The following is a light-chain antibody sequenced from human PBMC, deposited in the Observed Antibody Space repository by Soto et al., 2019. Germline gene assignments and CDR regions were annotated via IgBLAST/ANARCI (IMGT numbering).Light chain of an antibody. V-gene: IGLV2-14*01. CDR1: SSDVGAYDF. CDR3: SSYTTRSTLV. Sequence: QSALTQPASVSGSPGQSITISCTGTSSDVGAYDFVSWYQHYPGKAPKLVTFDVTHRPPGISDRFSGSKSANTASLTISGLQAEDAAFYYFSSYTTRSTLVFGGGTKLTVL. CDR2: DVT. J-gene: IGLJ2*01.